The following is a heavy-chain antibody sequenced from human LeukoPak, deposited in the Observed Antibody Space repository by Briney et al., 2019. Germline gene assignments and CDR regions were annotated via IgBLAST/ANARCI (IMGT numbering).Heavy chain of an antibody. V-gene: IGHV4-31*03. J-gene: IGHJ3*02. CDR2: IYYSGST. Sequence: KPSETLSLTCTVSGGSISSGGYYWSWIRQHPGKGLEWIGYIYYSGSTYYNPSLKSRVTISVDTSKNQFSLKLSSVTAADTAVYYCARVFGELATSALDIWGQGTMVTVSS. D-gene: IGHD3-10*01. CDR3: ARVFGELATSALDI. CDR1: GGSISSGGYY.